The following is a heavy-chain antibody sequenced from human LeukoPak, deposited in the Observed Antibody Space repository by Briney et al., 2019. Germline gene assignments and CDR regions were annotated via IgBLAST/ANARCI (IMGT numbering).Heavy chain of an antibody. Sequence: PGGSLRLSCAASGFTFSSYAMSWVRQAPGKGLEWVSAISGSGGSTYYADSVKGRFTISRDNAKNSLYLQMNSLRAEDTAVYYCATDRHRGGDIVVVPAAPWNWGQGTLVTVSS. CDR3: ATDRHRGGDIVVVPAAPWN. CDR2: ISGSGGST. J-gene: IGHJ4*02. D-gene: IGHD2-2*01. V-gene: IGHV3-23*01. CDR1: GFTFSSYA.